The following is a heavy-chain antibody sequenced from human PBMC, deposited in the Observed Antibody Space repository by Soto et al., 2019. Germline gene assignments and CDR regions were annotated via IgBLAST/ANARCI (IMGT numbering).Heavy chain of an antibody. Sequence: GESMKISSKGSGYNFTSYLIGWVSQMTGKGLEWMGIIYPGDSDTRYSPSFQGQVTISADKSISTAYLQWSSLKASDTAMYYCAKASSTSCCGDAFDIWGQGTMVTVSS. CDR2: IYPGDSDT. D-gene: IGHD2-2*01. V-gene: IGHV5-51*01. J-gene: IGHJ3*02. CDR1: GYNFTSYL. CDR3: AKASSTSCCGDAFDI.